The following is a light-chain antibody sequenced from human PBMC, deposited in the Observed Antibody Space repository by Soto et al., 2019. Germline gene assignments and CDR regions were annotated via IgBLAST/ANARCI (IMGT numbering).Light chain of an antibody. CDR1: RSVSSN. CDR3: QHYNKLPLT. V-gene: IGKV3-15*01. Sequence: EIVLTQSPATLSVSPGERATLSCRASRSVSSNLAWYQQKPGQAPRLVIYGASTRATGIPARFSGSGSGTEFTLPISSLQSEDFAVYYCQHYNKLPLTFGGGAKVEIK. CDR2: GAS. J-gene: IGKJ4*01.